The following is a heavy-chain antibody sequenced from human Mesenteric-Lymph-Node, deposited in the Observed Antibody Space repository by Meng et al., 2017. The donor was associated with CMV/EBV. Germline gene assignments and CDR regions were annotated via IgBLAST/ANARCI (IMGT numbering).Heavy chain of an antibody. Sequence: EGRLVALGGGLVHPGGSLRLSCAASGFNVRDKYMSWVRQAPGKGLEWVCIIYRGDNTYYIDSVKDRFTVSRDNSKNTMYLQMNSLRVEDTAVYYCTGDSVSNPNLDYWGQGTLVTVSS. J-gene: IGHJ4*02. CDR3: TGDSVSNPNLDY. CDR1: GFNVRDKY. V-gene: IGHV3-66*01. D-gene: IGHD3-10*01. CDR2: IYRGDNT.